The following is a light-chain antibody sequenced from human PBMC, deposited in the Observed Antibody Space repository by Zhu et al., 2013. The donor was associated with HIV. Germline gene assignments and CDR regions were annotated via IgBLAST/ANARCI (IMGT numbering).Light chain of an antibody. CDR2: GAS. Sequence: VLTQSPGTLSLSPGERATLSCRASPSVWSNYLAWYQQKPGQPPMLLIFGASTRATGIPDRFSGSGARTDFTLTISRLEPEDFAVYYCQHYGSSPRTFGQGTKVEIK. CDR1: PSVWSNY. CDR3: QHYGSSPRT. V-gene: IGKV3-20*01. J-gene: IGKJ1*01.